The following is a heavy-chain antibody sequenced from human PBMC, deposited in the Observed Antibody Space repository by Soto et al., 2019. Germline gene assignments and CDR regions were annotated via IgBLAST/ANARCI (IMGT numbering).Heavy chain of an antibody. CDR1: GFNFEDHA. V-gene: IGHV3-9*01. CDR2: ISANGAFV. J-gene: IGHJ4*02. Sequence: EVQLVESGGDFVEPGMSLRLSCAASGFNFEDHAMNWVRLVPEKGLEWVSGISANGAFVGYANSVKGRFSISRDDAKNSLFLQMSSLRREDTAVYYCPRDISRTITTVDYWGQGTLVTVSS. D-gene: IGHD1-1*01. CDR3: PRDISRTITTVDY.